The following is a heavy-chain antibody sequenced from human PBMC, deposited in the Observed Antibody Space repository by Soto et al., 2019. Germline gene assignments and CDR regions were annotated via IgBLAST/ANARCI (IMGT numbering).Heavy chain of an antibody. J-gene: IGHJ5*02. D-gene: IGHD2-15*01. CDR2: IIPFLGTA. Sequence: QVHLVQSGTEVKKPGSSVKVSCKASGGKFGDIRNRHAISWVRQAPGQGLQWMGGIIPFLGTASYAQQFQGRLTLSADKSTDTVYMELSTLRSEDTAIYYCARDLYCSGDGCYSWFDPWGQGTLVTVSS. CDR1: GGKFGDIRNRHA. CDR3: ARDLYCSGDGCYSWFDP. V-gene: IGHV1-69*14.